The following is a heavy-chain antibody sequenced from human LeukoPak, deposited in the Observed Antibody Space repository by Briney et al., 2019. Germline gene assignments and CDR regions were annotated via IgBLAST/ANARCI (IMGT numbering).Heavy chain of an antibody. CDR2: ISSSGTTI. V-gene: IGHV3-48*03. CDR1: GFTFSSYE. J-gene: IGHJ3*02. D-gene: IGHD2-2*01. CDR3: ARGGYCSSSICYSLNAFDI. Sequence: QPGGSLRLSCVASGFTFSSYEMNWVRQAPGKGLEWVSYISSSGTTIYYADSVKGRFTISRDNAKHSLYLQMNSLRAEDTAVYYCARGGYCSSSICYSLNAFDIWGQGTMFTVSS.